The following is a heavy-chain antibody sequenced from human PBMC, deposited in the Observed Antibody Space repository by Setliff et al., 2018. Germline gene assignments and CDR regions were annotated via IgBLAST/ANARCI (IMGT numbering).Heavy chain of an antibody. D-gene: IGHD2-2*01. CDR2: TSYSGGV. J-gene: IGHJ3*02. CDR3: ARGRMRGSCSGPSCTYDPFDI. Sequence: PSETLSLTCSLSGVTIGGNNYYYWAWIRQPPGKGLEWIGTTSYSGGVFYNPSLKSRVAISADTSKNQFSLILRSVAAADTAVYYCARGRMRGSCSGPSCTYDPFDIWGQGTPVTVSS. CDR1: GVTIGGNNYYY. V-gene: IGHV4-39*07.